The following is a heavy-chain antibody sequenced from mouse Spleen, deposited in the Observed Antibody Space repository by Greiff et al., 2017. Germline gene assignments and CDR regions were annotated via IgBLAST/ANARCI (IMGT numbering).Heavy chain of an antibody. Sequence: QVQLKESGAELARPGASVKMSCKASGYTFTSYTMHWVKQRPGQGLEWIGYINPSSGYTKYNQKFKDKATLTADKSSSTAYMQLSSLTSEDSAVYYCARSLGGSSLTSFAYWGQGTLVTVSA. D-gene: IGHD1-1*01. CDR3: ARSLGGSSLTSFAY. V-gene: IGHV1-4*01. CDR2: INPSSGYT. J-gene: IGHJ3*01. CDR1: GYTFTSYT.